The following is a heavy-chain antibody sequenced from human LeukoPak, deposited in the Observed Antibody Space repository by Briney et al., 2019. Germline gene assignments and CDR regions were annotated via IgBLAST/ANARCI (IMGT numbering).Heavy chain of an antibody. Sequence: GASVKVSCKASGYTFTCYYMHWVRQAPGQGLEWMGGINPNSGGTNYAQKFQGRVTMTRDTSISTAYMELSRLRSDDTAVYYCAREGGDIYYGDYEFDYWGQGTLVTVSS. D-gene: IGHD4-17*01. CDR1: GYTFTCYY. CDR3: AREGGDIYYGDYEFDY. V-gene: IGHV1-2*02. J-gene: IGHJ4*02. CDR2: INPNSGGT.